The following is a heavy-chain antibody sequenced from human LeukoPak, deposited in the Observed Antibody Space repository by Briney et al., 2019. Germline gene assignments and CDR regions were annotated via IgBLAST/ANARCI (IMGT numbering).Heavy chain of an antibody. V-gene: IGHV3-21*01. Sequence: RPGGSLRLSCAASGFTFSSYSMNWVRQAPGKGLEWVSSISSSSSYIYYADSVKGRFTISRDNAKNSLYLQMNSLRAEDTAVYYCARAATVVNWYFDLWGRGTLVTVSS. D-gene: IGHD4-23*01. J-gene: IGHJ2*01. CDR1: GFTFSSYS. CDR2: ISSSSSYI. CDR3: ARAATVVNWYFDL.